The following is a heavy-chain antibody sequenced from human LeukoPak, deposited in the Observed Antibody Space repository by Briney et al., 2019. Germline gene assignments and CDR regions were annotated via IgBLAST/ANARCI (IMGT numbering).Heavy chain of an antibody. CDR1: GFTFSRSW. V-gene: IGHV3-7*01. CDR2: INQDGSEK. J-gene: IGHJ4*02. Sequence: GGSLRLSCAASGFTFSRSWMSWVRQAPGKGLEWVANINQDGSEKYYVGSMKGRFTVSRDNARNSLYLQMDSLRAEDTAVYYCARGGTFVSDYWGQGALVTVSS. D-gene: IGHD1-1*01. CDR3: ARGGTFVSDY.